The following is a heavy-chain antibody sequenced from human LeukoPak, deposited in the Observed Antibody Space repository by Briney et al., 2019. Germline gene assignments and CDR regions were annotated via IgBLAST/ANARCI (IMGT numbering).Heavy chain of an antibody. V-gene: IGHV1-18*01. CDR3: ARESGDTAMDY. CDR1: GYTFTSYG. Sequence: ASVNVSCMASGYTFTSYGISWVRQAPGQGLDGVGWISAYYCNKNYAQKLQGRVTMTTDTSPSTAYIELRSLRCDGNAVYLRARESGDTAMDYWGQGTLVTVSS. CDR2: ISAYYCNK. J-gene: IGHJ4*02. D-gene: IGHD5-18*01.